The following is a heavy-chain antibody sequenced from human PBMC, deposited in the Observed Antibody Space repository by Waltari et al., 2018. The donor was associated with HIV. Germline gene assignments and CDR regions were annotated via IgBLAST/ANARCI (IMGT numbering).Heavy chain of an antibody. CDR2: IYTSGST. CDR3: ARRGIQLWFYAFDI. V-gene: IGHV4-61*02. Sequence: QVQLQESGPGLVKPSQTLSLTCTVSGGSISSGSYYWSWIRQPAGKGLEWIGRIYTSGSTKYNPYLKSRVTISVDTSKNQFSLKLSSVTAADTAVYYCARRGIQLWFYAFDIWGQGTMVTVSS. CDR1: GGSISSGSYY. J-gene: IGHJ3*02. D-gene: IGHD5-18*01.